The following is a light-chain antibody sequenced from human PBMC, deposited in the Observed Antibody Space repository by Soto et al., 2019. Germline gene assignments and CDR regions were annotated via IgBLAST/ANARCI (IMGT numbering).Light chain of an antibody. CDR3: SSYAGSTTFYV. CDR1: STDVGKYDL. Sequence: QSALTQPASVSGSPGQSIIISCTGTSTDVGKYDLVSWYQHHPGKAPKLIVYDVTQWPSGASRRFAGSKSGNTASLTIFGLQADDEADYYCSSYAGSTTFYVFGTGTKVTV. J-gene: IGLJ1*01. V-gene: IGLV2-23*02. CDR2: DVT.